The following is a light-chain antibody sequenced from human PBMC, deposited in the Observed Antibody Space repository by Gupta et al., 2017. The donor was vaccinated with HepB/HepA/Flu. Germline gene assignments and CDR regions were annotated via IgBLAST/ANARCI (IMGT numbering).Light chain of an antibody. CDR3: QQSDSPPRT. Sequence: DIQMTQSPASLSASVGDRVTLTCRASQTIDFYLNWFQQKPGEAPKLLIYAASTVQSGVPSRFSGSGSGTDFTLTISMLQPEDFATYSCQQSDSPPRTFGHGTKVDI. J-gene: IGKJ3*01. CDR1: QTIDFY. V-gene: IGKV1-39*01. CDR2: AAS.